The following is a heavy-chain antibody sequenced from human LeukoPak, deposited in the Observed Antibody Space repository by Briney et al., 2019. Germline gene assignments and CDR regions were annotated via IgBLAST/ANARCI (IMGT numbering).Heavy chain of an antibody. CDR1: GCSISSYY. J-gene: IGHJ4*02. CDR2: IYYSGST. CDR3: ARATYYYDSSGFEFDY. D-gene: IGHD3-22*01. V-gene: IGHV4-59*01. Sequence: KPSETLSLTCTASGCSISSYYWSWIRQPPGKGLEWIGYIYYSGSTNYNPSLKSRVTISVDSSKTQFSLKLSSVTAADTAVYYCARATYYYDSSGFEFDYWGQGTLVTVSS.